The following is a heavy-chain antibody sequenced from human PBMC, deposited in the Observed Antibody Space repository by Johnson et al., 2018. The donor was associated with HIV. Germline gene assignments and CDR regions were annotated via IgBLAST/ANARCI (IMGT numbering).Heavy chain of an antibody. CDR2: ISWNSGSI. V-gene: IGHV3-9*01. Sequence: VQLVESGGGVVRPGGSLTLSCEASAFTFDDYAMHWVRQAPRKGLEWVSGISWNSGSIGYADSVKGRFTISRDNAKNSLYLQMNSLRTEDTAFYYCAKDTRYYDSSGYPTEAFDIWGQGTMVTVSS. CDR1: AFTFDDYA. D-gene: IGHD3-22*01. J-gene: IGHJ3*02. CDR3: AKDTRYYDSSGYPTEAFDI.